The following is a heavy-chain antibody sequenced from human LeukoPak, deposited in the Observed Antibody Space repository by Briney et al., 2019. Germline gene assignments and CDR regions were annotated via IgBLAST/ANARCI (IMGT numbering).Heavy chain of an antibody. CDR1: GYTFTGYF. J-gene: IGHJ6*03. CDR2: INPNSGGT. V-gene: IGHV1-2*02. D-gene: IGHD3-3*01. Sequence: GASVKVSCKASGYTFTGYFMHWVRQAPGQGLEWMGWINPNSGGTNYAQKFQGRVTMTRDTSISTAYMELSRLRSDDTAVYYCARDPIREYYDFWSGYRFPYYYYMDVWGKGTTVTVSS. CDR3: ARDPIREYYDFWSGYRFPYYYYMDV.